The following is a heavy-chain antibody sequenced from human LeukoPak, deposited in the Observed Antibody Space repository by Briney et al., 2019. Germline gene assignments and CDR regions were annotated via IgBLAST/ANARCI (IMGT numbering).Heavy chain of an antibody. CDR1: GYTFTSYY. J-gene: IGHJ6*02. CDR2: INPSGGST. D-gene: IGHD3-10*01. V-gene: IGHV1-46*01. Sequence: ASVKVSCKASGYTFTSYYMHWVRQAPGQGLEWMGIINPSGGSTSYARKFQGRVTMTRDTSTSTVYMELSSLRSEDTAVYYCARDRMALLWFGELLRTENYYYYYGMDVWGQGTTVTVSS. CDR3: ARDRMALLWFGELLRTENYYYYYGMDV.